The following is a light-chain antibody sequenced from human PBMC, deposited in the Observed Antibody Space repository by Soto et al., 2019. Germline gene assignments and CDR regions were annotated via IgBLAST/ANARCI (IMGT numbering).Light chain of an antibody. CDR1: TSNIGAPYD. CDR3: QAYDYSLTASV. CDR2: GNR. V-gene: IGLV1-40*01. J-gene: IGLJ3*02. Sequence: QSVLTQPPSVSGAPGQRVSISCTGSTSNIGAPYDVHWYQHLPGTAPKLLIFGNRNRPSGVPERFSGSKSGTSASLAITGLQAEDEADYYCQAYDYSLTASVFGGGTKLTVL.